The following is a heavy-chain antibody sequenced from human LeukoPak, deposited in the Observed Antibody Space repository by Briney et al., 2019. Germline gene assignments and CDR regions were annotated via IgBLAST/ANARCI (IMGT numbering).Heavy chain of an antibody. CDR2: IYYSGST. CDR3: ARSPGAFDI. V-gene: IGHV4-59*01. J-gene: IGHJ3*02. Sequence: SETLSLTCTVSGGSISSYYWSWIRQPPGKGLEWIGYIYYSGSTNYNPSLKSRVTISVGTSKNQFSLKLSSVTAADTAVYYCARSPGAFDIWGQGTMVTVSS. CDR1: GGSISSYY.